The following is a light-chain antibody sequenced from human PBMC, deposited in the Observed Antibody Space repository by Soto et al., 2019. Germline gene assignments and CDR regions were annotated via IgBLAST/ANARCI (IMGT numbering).Light chain of an antibody. CDR1: QGISSY. CDR2: AAS. CDR3: QQYYSYLFS. Sequence: AIRMTQSPSSFSASTGDRVTITCRASQGISSYLAWYQQKPGKAPKLLIYAASTLQSGVPSRFSGSGSGTDFTLHISCLQSEDFATYYCQQYYSYLFSFGPGTQGD. J-gene: IGKJ3*01. V-gene: IGKV1-8*01.